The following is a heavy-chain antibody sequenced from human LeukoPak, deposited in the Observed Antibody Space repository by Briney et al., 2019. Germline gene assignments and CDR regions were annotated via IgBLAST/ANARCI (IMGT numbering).Heavy chain of an antibody. D-gene: IGHD1-20*01. Sequence: PSETLSLTCTLSGDSSSSSPSLWGWIRQPPGKGLEWIGSIRHTGTTCYNPSLMSRVAVSVDTSKNQLSLRLSSVTAADSAVYFCARHDDSNDNSQVEGFDVWGQGTMVTVSS. V-gene: IGHV4-39*01. CDR3: ARHDDSNDNSQVEGFDV. J-gene: IGHJ3*01. CDR1: GDSSSSSPSL. CDR2: IRHTGTT.